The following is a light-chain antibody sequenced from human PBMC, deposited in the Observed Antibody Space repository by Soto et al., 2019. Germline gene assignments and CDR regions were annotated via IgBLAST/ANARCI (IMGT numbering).Light chain of an antibody. CDR3: QQANSFPRT. CDR1: QGIGSW. CDR2: SAS. J-gene: IGKJ3*01. Sequence: DIQMTQSPSSVSASVGDRVTITCRASQGIGSWLAWYQQKPEKAPNLLIYSASSLQSGVPSRFSGSGSGTDFTLTISSLQPEDFATYYCQQANSFPRTFGPGTKVDFK. V-gene: IGKV1-12*01.